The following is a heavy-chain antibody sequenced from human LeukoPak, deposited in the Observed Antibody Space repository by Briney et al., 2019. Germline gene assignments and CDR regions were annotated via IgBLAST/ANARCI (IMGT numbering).Heavy chain of an antibody. J-gene: IGHJ3*02. CDR2: IKQDGSEK. D-gene: IGHD3-22*01. CDR3: ARDMDYYDSSGYLNALADAFDI. V-gene: IGHV3-7*01. CDR1: GFTFSSYW. Sequence: GGSLRLSCAASGFTFSSYWMSWVRQAPGKGLEWVANIKQDGSEKYYVDSVKGRFTISRDNAKNSLYLQMNSLRAEDTAVYYCARDMDYYDSSGYLNALADAFDIWGQGTMVTVSS.